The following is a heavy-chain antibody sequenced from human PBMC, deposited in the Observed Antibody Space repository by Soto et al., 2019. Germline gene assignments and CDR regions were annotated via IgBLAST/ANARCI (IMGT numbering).Heavy chain of an antibody. CDR3: ARGTMGRFDY. Sequence: SDSLSLTCAVCGGSISSGGYSWSWIRQPPGKGLEWIGYIYHSGSTYYNPSLKSRVTISVDRSKNQFSLKLSSVTAADTAVYYCARGTMGRFDYWGQGTLVTVSS. J-gene: IGHJ4*02. CDR2: IYHSGST. D-gene: IGHD3-10*01. V-gene: IGHV4-30-2*01. CDR1: GGSISSGGYS.